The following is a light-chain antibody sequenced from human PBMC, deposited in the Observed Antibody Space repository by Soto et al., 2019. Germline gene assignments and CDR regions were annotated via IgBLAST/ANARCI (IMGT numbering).Light chain of an antibody. Sequence: EIIFTQSPGTLSLSPGERATLSCRGSESLSREFLAWYQQTPGQAPSLPMYQTSSRASGVPVRCSGSGSGTDFTLTISGLEPEDSAVYYCQHYGGSPAYTFGQGTKVDIK. CDR3: QHYGGSPAYT. V-gene: IGKV3-20*01. CDR1: ESLSREF. J-gene: IGKJ2*01. CDR2: QTS.